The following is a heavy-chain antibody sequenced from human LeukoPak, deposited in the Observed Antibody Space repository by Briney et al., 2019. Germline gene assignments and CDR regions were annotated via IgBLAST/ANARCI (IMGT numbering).Heavy chain of an antibody. CDR2: INPNSGGT. CDR3: AKMDSSSWGGFDY. D-gene: IGHD6-13*01. Sequence: ASVKVSCKASGYSFTDEYMHWVRQAPGQGLEWMGWINPNSGGTNYAQKFQGRVTMTRDTSISTAYMELSRLRSDDTAVYYCAKMDSSSWGGFDYWGQGTLVTVSS. V-gene: IGHV1-2*02. CDR1: GYSFTDEY. J-gene: IGHJ4*02.